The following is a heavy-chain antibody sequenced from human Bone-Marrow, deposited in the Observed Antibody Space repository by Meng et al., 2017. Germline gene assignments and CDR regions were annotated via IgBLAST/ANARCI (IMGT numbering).Heavy chain of an antibody. D-gene: IGHD4-17*01. CDR1: GGSFSGYY. V-gene: IGHV4-34*01. CDR2: INHSGST. Sequence: QVHVQRVGAGLLKASETLSLTCAVYGGSFSGYYWSWIRQPPGKGLEWIGEINHSGSTNYNPSLKSRVTISVDTSKNQFSLKLSSVTAADTAVYYCAKTTVTTGNNWFDPWGQGTLVTVSS. CDR3: AKTTVTTGNNWFDP. J-gene: IGHJ5*02.